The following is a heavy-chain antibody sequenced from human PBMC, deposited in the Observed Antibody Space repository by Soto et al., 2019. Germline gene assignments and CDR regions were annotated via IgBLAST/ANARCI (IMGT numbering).Heavy chain of an antibody. CDR2: IYHSGST. D-gene: IGHD3-10*01. CDR3: ARDTWGITMVRGVISGGMDV. V-gene: IGHV4-38-2*02. J-gene: IGHJ6*02. Sequence: SETLSLTCAVSGYSISSGYYWGWIRQPPGKGLEWIGSIYHSGSTYYNPSLKSRVTISVDTSKNQFSLKLSSVTAADTAVYYCARDTWGITMVRGVISGGMDVWGQGTTVTVSS. CDR1: GYSISSGYY.